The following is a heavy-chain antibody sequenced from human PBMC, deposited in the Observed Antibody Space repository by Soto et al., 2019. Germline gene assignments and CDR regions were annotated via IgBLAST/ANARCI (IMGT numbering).Heavy chain of an antibody. V-gene: IGHV3-66*01. CDR3: ARGHGDRYYYYVMDV. D-gene: IGHD4-17*01. J-gene: IGHJ6*02. CDR1: GLTVSNTY. CDR2: IYSGGGT. Sequence: GGSLRLSCTASGLTVSNTYMSWVRQAPGEGLEWVSLIYSGGGTNYADSVKGRFTISRDDSKNTLYLQMNSLRAEDTAVYYCARGHGDRYYYYVMDVWGQGTTVTVSS.